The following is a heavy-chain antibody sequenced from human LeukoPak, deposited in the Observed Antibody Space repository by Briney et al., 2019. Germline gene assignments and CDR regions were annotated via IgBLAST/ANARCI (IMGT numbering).Heavy chain of an antibody. CDR1: GDSISSGDYY. D-gene: IGHD3-22*01. CDR2: IYNSGST. J-gene: IGHJ3*02. Sequence: SETLSLTCTVSGDSISSGDYYWSWIRQPPGKGLEWIGYIYNSGSTYYNPSLKSRVTISADTSKNQFSLKLSSVTAADTAVYYCARRDYYDGSGYYFGAFDIWGQGTMVTVSS. CDR3: ARRDYYDGSGYYFGAFDI. V-gene: IGHV4-30-4*08.